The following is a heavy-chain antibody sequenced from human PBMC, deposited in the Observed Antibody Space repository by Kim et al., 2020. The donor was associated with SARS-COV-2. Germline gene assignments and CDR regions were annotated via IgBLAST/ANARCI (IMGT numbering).Heavy chain of an antibody. CDR1: GFTFSNYR. CDR3: VRDGRPGIWYPALDS. D-gene: IGHD6-13*01. J-gene: IGHJ4*02. V-gene: IGHV3-48*01. Sequence: GGSLRLSCAASGFTFSNYRMNWVRQAPGKGLEWLSFISNDDGGIYYADSVRGRFTVSRDDAKNSLYLQMNSLTVEDTAVYYFVRDGRPGIWYPALDSWGQGTLTTVSS. CDR2: ISNDDGGI.